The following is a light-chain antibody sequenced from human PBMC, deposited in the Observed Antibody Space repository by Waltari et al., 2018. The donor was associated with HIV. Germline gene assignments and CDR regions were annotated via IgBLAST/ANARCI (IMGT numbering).Light chain of an antibody. Sequence: EILMTQSPATLSVSPGERATLSCRASQSINNKLAWYQQKPGQAPRLPIYGASTGATGVPARFSGSGSGTEFTLTISSLQSEDFAVYYCQQYNNWPGITFGPGTKVDIK. J-gene: IGKJ3*01. CDR1: QSINNK. CDR2: GAS. CDR3: QQYNNWPGIT. V-gene: IGKV3-15*01.